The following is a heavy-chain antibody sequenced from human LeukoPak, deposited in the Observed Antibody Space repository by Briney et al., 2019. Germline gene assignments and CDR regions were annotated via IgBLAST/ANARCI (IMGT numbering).Heavy chain of an antibody. Sequence: GGSLRLSCAASGFTVSNYWMSWVRQAPGKGLEWVAVISYDATNKYYADSVKGRFTLSRDNSKNTLYLQTNTLRDEDTAVYYCAKASSNYFYYFEYWGQGTLVTVSS. J-gene: IGHJ4*02. D-gene: IGHD2/OR15-2a*01. CDR2: ISYDATNK. CDR1: GFTVSNYW. CDR3: AKASSNYFYYFEY. V-gene: IGHV3-30*18.